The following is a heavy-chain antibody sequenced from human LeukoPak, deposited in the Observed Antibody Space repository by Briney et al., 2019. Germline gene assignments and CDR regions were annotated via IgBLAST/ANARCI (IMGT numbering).Heavy chain of an antibody. CDR1: GFTVISNY. J-gene: IGHJ3*02. CDR3: ARNPGYSYGSGAFDI. V-gene: IGHV3-66*01. CDR2: IYGGGVT. D-gene: IGHD5-18*01. Sequence: GGSLRLSCAASGFTVISNYMTWVRQAPGKGLEWVSVIYGGGVTLYADSVKGRFTISRDNAKNSLYLQMNSLRAEDTAVYYCARNPGYSYGSGAFDIWGQGTMVTVSS.